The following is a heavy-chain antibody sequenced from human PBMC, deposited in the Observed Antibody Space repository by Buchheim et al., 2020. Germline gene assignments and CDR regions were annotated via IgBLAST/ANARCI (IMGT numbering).Heavy chain of an antibody. CDR1: GFTFSSYA. CDR3: AREDYGHYVWGYYYYHDGMEV. CDR2: ISYDGSKK. Sequence: QVQLVESGGGVVQPGRSLRLSCAASGFTFSSYAMHWVRQAPGKGLEWVAVISYDGSKKYYADSVKGRFTISRDNSENTLYLQMNSLRAGDTAVYYCAREDYGHYVWGYYYYHDGMEVWGKGTT. V-gene: IGHV3-30-3*01. J-gene: IGHJ6*04. D-gene: IGHD4-17*01.